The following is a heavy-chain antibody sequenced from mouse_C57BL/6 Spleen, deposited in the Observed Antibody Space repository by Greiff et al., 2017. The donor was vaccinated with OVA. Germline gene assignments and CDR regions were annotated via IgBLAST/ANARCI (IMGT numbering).Heavy chain of an antibody. V-gene: IGHV1-47*01. CDR2: FHPYNDDT. D-gene: IGHD2-4*01. J-gene: IGHJ3*01. CDR3: ARAHYDYDREFAY. CDR1: GYTFTTYP. Sequence: QVQLKESGAELVKPGASVKMSCKASGYTFTTYPIEWMKQNHGKSLEWIGNFHPYNDDTKYNEKFKGKATLTVEKSSSTVYLELSRLTSDDSAVYYCARAHYDYDREFAYWGQGTLVTVSA.